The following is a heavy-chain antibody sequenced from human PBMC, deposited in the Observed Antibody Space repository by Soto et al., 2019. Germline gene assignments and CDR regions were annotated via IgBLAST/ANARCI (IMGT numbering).Heavy chain of an antibody. J-gene: IGHJ4*02. D-gene: IGHD1-26*01. CDR3: AKERGIRGSYYFDY. Sequence: PGGSLRLSCVASGFTFSSYAMHWVRQAPGKGLEWVAVIVYDGGSKYYADSVKGRFTISRDNSKNTLYLQMNSLRAEDTAVYYCAKERGIRGSYYFDYWGQGTLVTVSS. CDR2: IVYDGGSK. CDR1: GFTFSSYA. V-gene: IGHV3-30*04.